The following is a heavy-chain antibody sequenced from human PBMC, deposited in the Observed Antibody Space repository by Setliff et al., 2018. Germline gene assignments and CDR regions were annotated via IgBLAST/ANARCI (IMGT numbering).Heavy chain of an antibody. CDR3: ARVTGYYDFWSGYYIGSGWFDP. Sequence: SETLSLTCTVSGGSISSGSYYWSWIRQPAGKGLEWIGRIYTSGSTNYNPSLKSRVTISVDTSKNQFSLKLSSVTAADTAVYYCARVTGYYDFWSGYYIGSGWFDPWGQGTLVTVSS. J-gene: IGHJ5*02. V-gene: IGHV4-61*02. CDR1: GGSISSGSYY. CDR2: IYTSGST. D-gene: IGHD3-3*01.